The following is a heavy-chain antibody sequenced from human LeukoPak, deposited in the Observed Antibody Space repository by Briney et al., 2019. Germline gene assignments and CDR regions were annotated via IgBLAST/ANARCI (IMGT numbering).Heavy chain of an antibody. D-gene: IGHD6-13*01. J-gene: IGHJ4*02. V-gene: IGHV1-46*01. Sequence: ASVKVSCKASGYTFTSYGISWVRQAPGQGLEWMGIINPSGGSTSYAQKFQGRVTMTRDTSTSTVYMELSSLRSEDTAVYYCARVQSSSWYYMDWGQGTLVTVSS. CDR2: INPSGGST. CDR3: ARVQSSSWYYMD. CDR1: GYTFTSYG.